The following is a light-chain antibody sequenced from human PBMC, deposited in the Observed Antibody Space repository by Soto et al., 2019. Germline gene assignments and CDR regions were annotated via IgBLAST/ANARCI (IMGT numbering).Light chain of an antibody. CDR2: DAS. CDR3: QRYNRWPLS. V-gene: IGKV3-15*01. CDR1: QGIGST. Sequence: EIVMTQSPATLSVSPGERATLSCRASQGIGSTLAWYQQKPGQTPKLLIFDASTRATGVPARFSGGGSGTEFTLTINSLQSEDFAVYYCQRYNRWPLSFGGGTKVDIK. J-gene: IGKJ4*01.